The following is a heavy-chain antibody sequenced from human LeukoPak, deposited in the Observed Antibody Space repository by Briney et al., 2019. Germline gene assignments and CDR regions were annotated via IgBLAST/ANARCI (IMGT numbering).Heavy chain of an antibody. CDR2: IFSGGST. V-gene: IGHV3-66*01. CDR3: ARSRLSDY. J-gene: IGHJ4*02. CDR1: GFTVSSNY. Sequence: GGSLRLSCAASGFTVSSNYMSWVRQAPGKGLEWVSVIFSGGSTYYADSVKGRFTISRDNSKNTLYLQMKSLRVEDTAVYYCARSRLSDYWGQGTLVTVSS.